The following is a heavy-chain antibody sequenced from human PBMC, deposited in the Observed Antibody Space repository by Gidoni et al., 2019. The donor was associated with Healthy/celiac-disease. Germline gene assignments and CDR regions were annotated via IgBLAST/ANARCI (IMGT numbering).Heavy chain of an antibody. V-gene: IGHV3-23*01. J-gene: IGHJ6*02. D-gene: IGHD1-26*01. CDR2: ISGSGGST. CDR1: GFTFSSYA. Sequence: EVQLLESGGGLVQPGGSLRLSCAASGFTFSSYAMSWVRQAPGKGLEWVSAISGSGGSTYYADSVKGRFTISRDNSKNTLYLQMNSLRAEDTAVYYCAKVKGATLYYYYYYGMDVWGQGTTVTVSS. CDR3: AKVKGATLYYYYYYGMDV.